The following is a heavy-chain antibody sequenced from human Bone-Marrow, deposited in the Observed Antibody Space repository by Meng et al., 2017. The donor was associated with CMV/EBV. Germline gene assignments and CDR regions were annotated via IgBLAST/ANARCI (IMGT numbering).Heavy chain of an antibody. CDR3: AKDQRDSSSWFDQ. D-gene: IGHD6-19*01. CDR1: GFSFSSYW. V-gene: IGHV3-74*01. J-gene: IGHJ5*02. CDR2: INTDGSST. Sequence: GGSLRLSCAVSGFSFSSYWMHWVRQAPGKGLLWVARINTDGSSTDYADSVKGRFTISRDNAKNMMYLQMTSLRPEDTGVYYCAKDQRDSSSWFDQWGQGALVTVSS.